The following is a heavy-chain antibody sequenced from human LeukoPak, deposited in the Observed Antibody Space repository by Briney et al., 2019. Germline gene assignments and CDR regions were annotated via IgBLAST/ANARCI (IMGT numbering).Heavy chain of an antibody. CDR2: IYSGGTT. CDR3: ARDGYGNNYMDV. Sequence: PGGSLRLSCAASGFSVSSNFMSWVRQAPGKGLEWVSVIYSGGTTYYADSVKGRFTISRDNSENTLSLQMNNLRAEDTAVYYCARDGYGNNYMDVWGKGTTVTVSS. J-gene: IGHJ6*03. V-gene: IGHV3-53*01. CDR1: GFSVSSNF. D-gene: IGHD1/OR15-1a*01.